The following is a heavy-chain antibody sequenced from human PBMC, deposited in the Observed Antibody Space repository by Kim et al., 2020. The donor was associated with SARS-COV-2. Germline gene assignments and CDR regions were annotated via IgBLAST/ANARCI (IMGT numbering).Heavy chain of an antibody. Sequence: AQEFQGRVTITADESTSTAYMELSSLRSEDTAVYYCASGYSSSWYHDFDYWGQGTLVTVSS. V-gene: IGHV1-69*01. D-gene: IGHD6-13*01. J-gene: IGHJ4*02. CDR3: ASGYSSSWYHDFDY.